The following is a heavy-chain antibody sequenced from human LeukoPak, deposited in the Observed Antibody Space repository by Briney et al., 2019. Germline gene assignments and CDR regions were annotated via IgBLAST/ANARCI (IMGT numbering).Heavy chain of an antibody. D-gene: IGHD3-22*01. CDR3: ARFLTLGYYDSSDYDY. V-gene: IGHV1-2*06. CDR1: GYTFTGYY. Sequence: GASVKVSCKASGYTFTGYYMHWVRQAPGQGLEWMGRINPNSGGTNYAQKFQGRVTMTRDTSISTAYMELSRLRSDDTAVYYCARFLTLGYYDSSDYDYWGQGTLVTVSS. CDR2: INPNSGGT. J-gene: IGHJ4*02.